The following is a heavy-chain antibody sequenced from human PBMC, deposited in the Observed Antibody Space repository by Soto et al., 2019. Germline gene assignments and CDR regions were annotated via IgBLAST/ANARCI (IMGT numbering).Heavy chain of an antibody. CDR2: IIPILGIA. CDR1: GGTFSSYT. D-gene: IGHD4-17*01. J-gene: IGHJ4*02. Sequence: QVQLVQSGAEVKKPGSSVKVSCKASGGTFSSYTISWVRQAPGQGLEWMGRIIPILGIANYAQTFQGRVTITADKSTGTAYRELSSLRSEDAAVYDCGRPGRYGDDVPLDYWGQGTLVTVSS. V-gene: IGHV1-69*02. CDR3: GRPGRYGDDVPLDY.